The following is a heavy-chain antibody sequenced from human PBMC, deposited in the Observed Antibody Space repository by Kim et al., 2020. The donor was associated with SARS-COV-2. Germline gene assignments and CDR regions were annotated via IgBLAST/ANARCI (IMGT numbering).Heavy chain of an antibody. Sequence: SETLSLTCAVSGGSISSSNWWSWVRQPPGKGLEWIGEIYHSGSTNYNPSLKSRVTISVDKSKNQFSLKLSSVTAADTAVYYCARASSSYPYGDFQDGMDVWGQGTTVTVSS. CDR3: ARASSSYPYGDFQDGMDV. J-gene: IGHJ6*02. V-gene: IGHV4-4*02. D-gene: IGHD4-17*01. CDR1: GGSISSSNW. CDR2: IYHSGST.